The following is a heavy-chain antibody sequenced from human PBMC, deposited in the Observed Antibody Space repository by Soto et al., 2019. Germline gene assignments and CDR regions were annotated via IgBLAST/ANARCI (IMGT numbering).Heavy chain of an antibody. V-gene: IGHV2-5*02. D-gene: IGHD5-18*01. J-gene: IGHJ4*02. CDR3: EHRPRGYSYHFDY. CDR1: GFSLSTRGGG. Sequence: QITLNESGPTLVKPTQTLTLTCTLSGFSLSTRGGGVGRIRQPPGKPLQWLALIYLDDDEGYSPSLKSRLSISKDTSKNQVVLTMTNMDPVDTATYYCEHRPRGYSYHFDYWGQGTLVTVSS. CDR2: IYLDDDE.